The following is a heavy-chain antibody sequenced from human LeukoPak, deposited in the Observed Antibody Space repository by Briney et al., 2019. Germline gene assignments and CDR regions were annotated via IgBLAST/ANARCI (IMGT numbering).Heavy chain of an antibody. CDR2: IYYSGST. CDR3: ARGYYGSGSAFFDY. V-gene: IGHV4-59*01. D-gene: IGHD3-10*01. Sequence: ASETLSLTCTVSGGSISSYYWSWIRQPPGKGLEWIGYIYYSGSTNYNPSLKSRVTISVDTSKNQFSLKLSSVTAADTAVYYCARGYYGSGSAFFDYWGQGTLVTVSS. CDR1: GGSISSYY. J-gene: IGHJ4*02.